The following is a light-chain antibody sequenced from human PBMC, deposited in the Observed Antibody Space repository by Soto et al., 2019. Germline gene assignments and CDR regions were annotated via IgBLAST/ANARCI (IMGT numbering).Light chain of an antibody. CDR2: DAS. Sequence: DIQMTQSPSTLSASVGDRVTISCRASQTISNWLAWYQQKQGKAPKLLIYDASSLESGVPSRFSGSGSGTEFTLTISSLQPEDFATYYCQKYNSFWTFGQGTKVEIK. CDR1: QTISNW. J-gene: IGKJ1*01. CDR3: QKYNSFWT. V-gene: IGKV1-5*01.